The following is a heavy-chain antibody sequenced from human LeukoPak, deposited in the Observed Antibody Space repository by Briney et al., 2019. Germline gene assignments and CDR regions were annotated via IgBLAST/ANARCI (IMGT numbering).Heavy chain of an antibody. CDR1: EVTVTTNY. CDR2: IYPGGDI. CDR3: AKVGGRAFGEIIVSRARYYIDV. J-gene: IGHJ6*03. D-gene: IGHD3-16*02. Sequence: GGSLRLSCAVSEVTVTTNYTCWVPQGPGKGLKGVSVIYPGGDIYYAASVQCRFTISRDNSNNTLYLQMKSLRAEDTAVYYCAKVGGRAFGEIIVSRARYYIDVWGKGTTVTVSS. V-gene: IGHV3-53*01.